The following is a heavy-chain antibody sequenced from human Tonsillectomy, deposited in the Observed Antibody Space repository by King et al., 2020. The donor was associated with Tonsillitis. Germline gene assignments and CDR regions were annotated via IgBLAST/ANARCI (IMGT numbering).Heavy chain of an antibody. CDR2: IYNTGTT. CDR1: GDSIRSDRSY. J-gene: IGHJ4*02. Sequence: LQLQESGPGLVAPSETLSLTCTVSGDSIRSDRSYWCWLRQPPGKGLEWIGSIYNTGTTFYNPSLESPVTISVDTSKSHFSLKLTSVTAADTAVYYCARHPAHSYGSGTFYNLFDFWGQGILVIVSS. CDR3: ARHPAHSYGSGTFYNLFDF. D-gene: IGHD3-10*01. V-gene: IGHV4-39*01.